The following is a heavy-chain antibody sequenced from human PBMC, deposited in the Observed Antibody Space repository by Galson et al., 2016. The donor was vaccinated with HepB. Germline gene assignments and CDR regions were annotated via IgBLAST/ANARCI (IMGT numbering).Heavy chain of an antibody. CDR2: INPNGGIT. V-gene: IGHV1-46*01. Sequence: SVKVSCKASGFTFTSYYMHWLRQALGQGFEWMGIINPNGGITSYAQKFQGRVTMTSDTSTSTVYMELSSLRSEDSAVYYCARDLSSEDDSYFDYWGQGTLVTVSS. J-gene: IGHJ4*02. CDR1: GFTFTSYY. D-gene: IGHD3-10*02. CDR3: ARDLSSEDDSYFDY.